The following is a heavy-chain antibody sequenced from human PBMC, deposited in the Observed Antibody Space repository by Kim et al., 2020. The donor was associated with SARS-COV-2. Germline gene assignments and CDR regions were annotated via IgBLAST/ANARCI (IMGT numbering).Heavy chain of an antibody. CDR2: IGTAGDT. J-gene: IGHJ2*01. Sequence: GGSLRLSCAASGFTFSSYDMHWVRQATGKGLEWVSAIGTAGDTYYPGSVKGRFTISRENAKNSLYLQMNSLRAGDTAVYYCARGGPYCTNGVCYYWYFDLRGRGTLVTVSS. CDR1: GFTFSSYD. D-gene: IGHD2-8*01. V-gene: IGHV3-13*01. CDR3: ARGGPYCTNGVCYYWYFDL.